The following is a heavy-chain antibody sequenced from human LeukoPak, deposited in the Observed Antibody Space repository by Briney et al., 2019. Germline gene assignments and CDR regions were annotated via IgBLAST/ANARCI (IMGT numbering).Heavy chain of an antibody. D-gene: IGHD3-9*01. CDR2: ISSSDTYI. CDR3: ARDFDQGSYYFDY. V-gene: IGHV3-21*01. Sequence: PGGSLRLSCAASGFTFSSYSMNWVRQAPGKGLEWVSSISSSDTYIYHADSVKGRFTISRDNAKNSLYLQMNSLRVEDTAVYYCARDFDQGSYYFDYWGQGTLVTVSS. J-gene: IGHJ4*02. CDR1: GFTFSSYS.